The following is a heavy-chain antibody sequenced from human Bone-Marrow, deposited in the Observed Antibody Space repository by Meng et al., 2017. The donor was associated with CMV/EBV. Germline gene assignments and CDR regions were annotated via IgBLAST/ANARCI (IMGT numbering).Heavy chain of an antibody. CDR2: IYYSGST. CDR3: ARFDMDVEGYYGMDV. CDR1: GGSISRHY. D-gene: IGHD6-13*01. Sequence: SETLSLTCIVSGGSISRHYWTWIRQPPGKGLEYIGYIYYSGSTNYNPSLKSRVTISVDTSKNKFSLKLSSVTAADTAFYYCARFDMDVEGYYGMDVWGQGTTVTVSS. V-gene: IGHV4-59*11. J-gene: IGHJ6*02.